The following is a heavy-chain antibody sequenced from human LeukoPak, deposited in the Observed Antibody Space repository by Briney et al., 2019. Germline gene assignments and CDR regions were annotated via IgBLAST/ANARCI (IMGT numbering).Heavy chain of an antibody. J-gene: IGHJ5*02. D-gene: IGHD6-6*01. CDR3: ARTYSSSSPYPFDP. V-gene: IGHV1-69*05. Sequence: GGSLRLSCAASGFTFSSYAMSWVRQAPGQGLEWMGGIIPIFGTANYAQKFQGRVTITTDESTSTAYMELSSLRSEDTAVYYCARTYSSSSPYPFDPWGQGTLVTVSS. CDR2: IIPIFGTA. CDR1: GFTFSSYA.